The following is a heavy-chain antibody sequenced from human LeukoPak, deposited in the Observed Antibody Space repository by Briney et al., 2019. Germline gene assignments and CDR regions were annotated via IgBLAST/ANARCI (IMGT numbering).Heavy chain of an antibody. V-gene: IGHV3-33*08. J-gene: IGHJ6*02. CDR3: ARDGGGNMYYYYGMDV. CDR1: GFTFSSYG. CDR2: IWYDGSNK. D-gene: IGHD4-23*01. Sequence: PGRSLRLSCAASGFTFSSYGMHWVRQAPGKGLEWVAVIWYDGSNKYYADSVKGRFTISRDNSKNTLYLQMNSLRAEDTAVYYCARDGGGNMYYYYGMDVWGQGTTVTVSS.